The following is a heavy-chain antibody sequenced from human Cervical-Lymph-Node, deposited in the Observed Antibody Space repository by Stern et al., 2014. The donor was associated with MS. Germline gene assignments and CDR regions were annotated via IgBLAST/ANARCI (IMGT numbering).Heavy chain of an antibody. J-gene: IGHJ4*02. V-gene: IGHV4-39*01. D-gene: IGHD6-19*01. CDR3: ARAVAGSTEFDY. CDR2: IYYSGSN. Sequence: QVQLQESGPGLVKPSETLSLTCTVSGGSISSSNYYWGWIRQPPGKGLEWIGNIYYSGSNYCNPSLKSRLTISVDTSKNRFSLKLSSGTAADTAVYFCARAVAGSTEFDYWGQGTLVTVSS. CDR1: GGSISSSNYY.